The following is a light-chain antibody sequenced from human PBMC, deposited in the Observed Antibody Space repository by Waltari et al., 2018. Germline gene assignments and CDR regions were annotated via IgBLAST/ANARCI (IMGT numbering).Light chain of an antibody. Sequence: DIQMTQAPSSRSASVGDRFTITCRASQSIRTYLNWYQQKKGKAPELLISAASDLQSGVPSRFSGSGSGTEFTLTIIGLQPEDFATYYCQQSYRTPWTFGQGSKVEIK. CDR3: QQSYRTPWT. V-gene: IGKV1-39*01. CDR1: QSIRTY. J-gene: IGKJ1*01. CDR2: AAS.